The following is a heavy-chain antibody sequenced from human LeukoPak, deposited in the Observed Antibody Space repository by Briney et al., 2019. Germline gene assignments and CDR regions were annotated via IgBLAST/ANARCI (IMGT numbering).Heavy chain of an antibody. V-gene: IGHV4-30-2*01. CDR2: IYHSGST. J-gene: IGHJ2*01. D-gene: IGHD1-7*01. Sequence: PSQTLSLTCAVSGGSISSVGSSWSWIRQPPGKGLEWIGYIYHSGSTYYNPSLKSRVTISVDRSKNQFSLKLSSVTAADTAVYYCARGSESGTKTYWYFDLWGRGTLVTVSS. CDR1: GGSISSVGSS. CDR3: ARGSESGTKTYWYFDL.